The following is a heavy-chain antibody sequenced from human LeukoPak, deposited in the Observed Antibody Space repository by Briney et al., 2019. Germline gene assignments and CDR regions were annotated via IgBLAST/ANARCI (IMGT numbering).Heavy chain of an antibody. Sequence: SVKVSCKASGGTFSSYAISWVRQAPGQGLEWMGGIIPIFGTANYAQKFQGRVTITADESTSTAYMELSSLRSEDTAVYYCARVGGNPLLLHYYYYMDVWGKGTTVTISS. CDR2: IIPIFGTA. D-gene: IGHD4-23*01. CDR3: ARVGGNPLLLHYYYYMDV. CDR1: GGTFSSYA. J-gene: IGHJ6*03. V-gene: IGHV1-69*13.